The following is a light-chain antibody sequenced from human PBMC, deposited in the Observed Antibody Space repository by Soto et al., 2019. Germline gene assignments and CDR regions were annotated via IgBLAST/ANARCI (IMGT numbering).Light chain of an antibody. V-gene: IGKV1-33*01. Sequence: DIQMTQSPSSLSASVGDRVTITCQASQDTSNYLNWYQQKPGKAPKLLIYDASNLDTGAPSRFSGSGSVTDFTFTISSLHPEDIATYYCKQHDNLPITFGGGTKVEIK. CDR2: DAS. CDR1: QDTSNY. J-gene: IGKJ4*01. CDR3: KQHDNLPIT.